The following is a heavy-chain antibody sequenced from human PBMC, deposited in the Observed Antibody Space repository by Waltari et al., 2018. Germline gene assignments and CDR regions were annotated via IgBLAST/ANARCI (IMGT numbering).Heavy chain of an antibody. V-gene: IGHV4-4*07. J-gene: IGHJ4*02. CDR2: IYTSGST. CDR3: ASSEGELPLSHYFDY. CDR1: GGSISSYY. Sequence: QVQLQESGPGLVKPSETLSLTCTVSGGSISSYYWSWIRQPAGKGLEWIGRIYTSGSTNYNPSLKSRVTMSVDTSKNQFSLKLSSVTAADTAVYYCASSEGELPLSHYFDYWGQGTLVTVSS. D-gene: IGHD1-26*01.